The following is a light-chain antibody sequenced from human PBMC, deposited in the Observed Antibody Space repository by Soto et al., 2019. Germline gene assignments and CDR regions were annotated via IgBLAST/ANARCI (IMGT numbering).Light chain of an antibody. CDR1: QSVSSY. V-gene: IGKV3-11*01. J-gene: IGKJ5*01. CDR3: QQRSSWPIT. CDR2: DAS. Sequence: EIVMTQSPATQSLSPGERATLSCRASQSVSSYLAWHQQKPGQAPRLLIYDASNRATGIPARFSGSGSGTDFTLTISSLEPEDFAVYYCQQRSSWPITFGQGTRLEIK.